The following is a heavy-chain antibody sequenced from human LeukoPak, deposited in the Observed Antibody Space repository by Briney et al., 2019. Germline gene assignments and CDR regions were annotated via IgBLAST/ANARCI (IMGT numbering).Heavy chain of an antibody. CDR3: ARYGSGSTWFDP. CDR1: GGSISSDNYQ. J-gene: IGHJ5*02. D-gene: IGHD3-10*01. CDR2: INYSGST. Sequence: SQTLSLTCTVSGGSISSDNYQWSWIRQPPGKGLEWIGYINYSGSTYYNPSLKSRVTISVNTSKNHFSLRLSSVTAADTAVYYCARYGSGSTWFDPWGQGTLVTVSS. V-gene: IGHV4-30-4*01.